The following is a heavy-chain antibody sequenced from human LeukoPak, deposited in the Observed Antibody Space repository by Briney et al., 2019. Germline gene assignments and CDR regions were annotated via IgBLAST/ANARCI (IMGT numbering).Heavy chain of an antibody. Sequence: GGSLRLSCAASGFTFSSYGMHWVRQAPGKGLEWVAVISYDGNYKDYADSVKGRFTISRDSSKNTLYVQMNSLRAEDTAVYYCARGARKGDDYGGFFDYWGQGTLVTVSS. CDR3: ARGARKGDDYGGFFDY. V-gene: IGHV3-30*19. CDR1: GFTFSSYG. CDR2: ISYDGNYK. J-gene: IGHJ4*02. D-gene: IGHD4-23*01.